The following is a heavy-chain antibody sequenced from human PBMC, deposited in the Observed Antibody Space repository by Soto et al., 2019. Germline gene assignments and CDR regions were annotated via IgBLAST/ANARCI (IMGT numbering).Heavy chain of an antibody. V-gene: IGHV1-18*01. CDR1: DYTFTSYG. J-gene: IGHJ4*02. CDR3: ARDVAVALIDY. CDR2: ISAYNGNT. Sequence: QVQLVQSGAEVKKPGASVKVSCKASDYTFTSYGISWVRQAPGQGHEWMGWISAYNGNTKYAQKFQGRVTMTTDTSTSTAYMELRSLGSDDTAVYYCARDVAVALIDYWGQGTLVTVSS. D-gene: IGHD6-19*01.